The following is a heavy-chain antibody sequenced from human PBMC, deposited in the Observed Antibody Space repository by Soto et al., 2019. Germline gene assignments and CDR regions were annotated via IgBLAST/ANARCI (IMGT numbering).Heavy chain of an antibody. CDR2: IIPLLATP. D-gene: IGHD6-13*01. J-gene: IGHJ4*02. CDR3: AGGRGASAGYYFDY. Sequence: VQSGAEVKKPGSSVKVSCKASGGTFSSYAFGWVRQAPGQGLEWMGGIIPLLATPNYAQKFQGRVTITADKSTSTAYMELSSLRSEDTAVYFCAGGRGASAGYYFDYWGQETLVTVSS. V-gene: IGHV1-69*06. CDR1: GGTFSSYA.